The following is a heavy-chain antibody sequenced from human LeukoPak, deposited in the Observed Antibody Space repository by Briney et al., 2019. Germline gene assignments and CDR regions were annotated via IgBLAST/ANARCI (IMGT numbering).Heavy chain of an antibody. CDR3: ARDPVEWELLLDY. J-gene: IGHJ4*02. CDR2: MNIDGSEK. V-gene: IGHV3-7*01. CDR1: GCTFSNHW. Sequence: GGSLRLSCAASGCTFSNHWMGWVRQAPGKRLEWVANMNIDGSEKYYADSVKGRFSISRDNARNSVYLQMASLRVEDTAVYYCARDPVEWELLLDYWGQGTLVTVSS. D-gene: IGHD1-26*01.